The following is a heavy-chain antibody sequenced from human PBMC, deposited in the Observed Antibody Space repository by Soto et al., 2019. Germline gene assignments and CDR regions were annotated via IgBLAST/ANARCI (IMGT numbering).Heavy chain of an antibody. D-gene: IGHD6-13*01. CDR1: GGSISSYY. Sequence: SETLSLTCTVSGGSISSYYWSWIRQPPGKGLEWIGYIYYSGSTNYNPSLKSRVTISVDTSKNQFSLKLSSVTAADTAVYYCASSGGAGAVFDYWGQGTLVAVSS. J-gene: IGHJ4*02. CDR3: ASSGGAGAVFDY. V-gene: IGHV4-59*01. CDR2: IYYSGST.